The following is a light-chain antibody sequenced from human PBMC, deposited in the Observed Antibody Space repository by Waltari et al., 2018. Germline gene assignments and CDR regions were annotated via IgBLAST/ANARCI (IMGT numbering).Light chain of an antibody. J-gene: IGLJ1*01. CDR2: RNN. CDR1: SNNVGNQG. Sequence: QAGLTQPPSVSKGLRQTATLTCTGDSNNVGNQGAAWLQQHQGHPHKLLSYRNNNRPSGISERFSASRSGNTASLTITGLQPEDEADYYCSAWDSSLRAHVFGTGTKVTVL. V-gene: IGLV10-54*04. CDR3: SAWDSSLRAHV.